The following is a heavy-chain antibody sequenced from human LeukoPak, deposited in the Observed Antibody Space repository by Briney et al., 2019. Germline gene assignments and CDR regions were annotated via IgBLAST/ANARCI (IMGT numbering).Heavy chain of an antibody. CDR2: INHSGST. D-gene: IGHD3-10*01. V-gene: IGHV4-34*01. CDR3: ARHRYYYRSGSYYGAPYYMDV. J-gene: IGHJ6*03. Sequence: SETLSLTCAVYGGSFSGYYWSWIRRPPGKGLEWIGEINHSGSTNYNPSLKSRVTISVDTSKNQFSLKLSSVTAADTAVYYCARHRYYYRSGSYYGAPYYMDVWGKGTTVTISS. CDR1: GGSFSGYY.